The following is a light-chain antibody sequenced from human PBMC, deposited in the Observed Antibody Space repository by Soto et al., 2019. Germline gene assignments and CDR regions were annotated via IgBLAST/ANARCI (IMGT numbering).Light chain of an antibody. V-gene: IGLV4-69*01. Sequence: QPVLTQPPSASASLGASVKLTCTLSSGHNSYAIAWHQQQPEKGPRYLMKLNSDGSHSNGDGIPDRFSGSSSGAERYRTIYSLQSEDEADSDCQTWSTDIRVFGGGTKLTVL. CDR3: QTWSTDIRV. CDR1: SGHNSYA. J-gene: IGLJ3*02. CDR2: LNSDGSH.